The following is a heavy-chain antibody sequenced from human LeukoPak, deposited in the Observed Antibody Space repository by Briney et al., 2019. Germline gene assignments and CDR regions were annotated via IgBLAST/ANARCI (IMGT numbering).Heavy chain of an antibody. CDR1: GFIFSTYV. J-gene: IGHJ3*02. CDR3: AKVLVGANPLDAFDI. V-gene: IGHV3-23*01. CDR2: ISDSGEGT. Sequence: GGSLRLSCAASGFIFSTYVVNWVRQAPGKGLEWVSGISDSGEGTYYADSVKGRFTISRDNSKNTLYLQMNSLRAEDTAVYYCAKVLVGANPLDAFDIWGQGTMVTVSS. D-gene: IGHD1-26*01.